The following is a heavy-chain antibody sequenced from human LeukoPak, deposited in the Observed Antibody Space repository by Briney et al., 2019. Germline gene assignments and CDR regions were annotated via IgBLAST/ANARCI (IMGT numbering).Heavy chain of an antibody. CDR1: GYAFTPYY. Sequence: ASVKVSSTASGYAFTPYYIHWVRQAPGHGLEWMGRINPNRGATNYAQKFQGRVTMTRDTSISTAYMELSRLRSDDTAVYYCASVGYQFDYWGHGTLVTVSS. CDR3: ASVGYQFDY. J-gene: IGHJ4*01. CDR2: INPNRGAT. V-gene: IGHV1-2*06. D-gene: IGHD2-2*01.